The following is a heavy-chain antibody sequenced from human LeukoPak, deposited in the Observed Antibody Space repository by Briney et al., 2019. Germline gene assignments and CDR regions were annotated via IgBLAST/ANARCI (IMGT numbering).Heavy chain of an antibody. CDR1: GFTVSSNY. CDR2: IYSGGST. CDR3: ARANYDFWSGYYYFDY. V-gene: IGHV3-53*01. J-gene: IGHJ4*02. D-gene: IGHD3-3*01. Sequence: GGSLRLSCAASGFTVSSNYMSWVRQAPGKGLEWVSVIYSGGSTYYADSVKGRFTISRDNSKNTLYLQMNSLRAEDTAVYYCARANYDFWSGYYYFDYWGQGTLVTVSS.